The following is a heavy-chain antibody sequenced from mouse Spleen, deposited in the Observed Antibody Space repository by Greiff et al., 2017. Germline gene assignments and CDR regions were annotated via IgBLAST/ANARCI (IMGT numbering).Heavy chain of an antibody. Sequence: EVQRVESGPELVKPGASVKISCKASGYSFTDYNMNWVKQSNGKSLEWIGVINPNYGTTSYNQQFRGKATLTVDRSSSTAYIQLNSLTSEDSAVYYCARGDGYYAMDYWGQGTSVTVSS. CDR3: ARGDGYYAMDY. CDR1: GYSFTDYN. J-gene: IGHJ4*01. V-gene: IGHV1-39*01. CDR2: INPNYGTT. D-gene: IGHD2-3*01.